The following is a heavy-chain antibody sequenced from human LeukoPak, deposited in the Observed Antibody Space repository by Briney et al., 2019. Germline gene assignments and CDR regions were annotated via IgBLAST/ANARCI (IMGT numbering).Heavy chain of an antibody. CDR3: ASPYGSGSYVNAFDI. D-gene: IGHD3-10*01. CDR1: GYTFTSYG. J-gene: IGHJ3*02. Sequence: ASVKVSCKASGYTFTSYGISWVRQAPGQGLEWMGWISAYNGNTNYAQKLQGRVTMTTDTSTSTAYMELRSLRSDDTAVYYCASPYGSGSYVNAFDIWGQGTMVTVSS. CDR2: ISAYNGNT. V-gene: IGHV1-18*01.